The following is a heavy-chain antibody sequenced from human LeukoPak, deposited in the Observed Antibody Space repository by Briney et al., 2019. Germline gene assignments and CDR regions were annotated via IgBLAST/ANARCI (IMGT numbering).Heavy chain of an antibody. CDR1: GGSISSYY. D-gene: IGHD4-17*01. CDR3: ARDDEGFKNDGDKGIDY. CDR2: IYTSGST. J-gene: IGHJ4*02. Sequence: SETLSLTCTVSGGSISSYYWSWIRQPAGKGLEWIGRIYTSGSTNYNPSLKSRVTMSVDTSKNQFSLKLSSVTAEDTAVYYCARDDEGFKNDGDKGIDYWGQGTLVTVSS. V-gene: IGHV4-4*07.